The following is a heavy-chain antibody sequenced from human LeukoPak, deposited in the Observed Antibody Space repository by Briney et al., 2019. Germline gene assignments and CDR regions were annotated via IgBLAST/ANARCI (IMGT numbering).Heavy chain of an antibody. CDR3: AKETVVVPAADFDY. Sequence: GGSLRLSCAASGFTFSSYGMHWVRQAPGKGLEWVAVISYDGTNTYYADSVKGRFTISRDNSKNTLYLQMNSLRAEDTAVYYCAKETVVVPAADFDYWGQGTLVTVSS. CDR1: GFTFSSYG. V-gene: IGHV3-30*18. J-gene: IGHJ4*02. CDR2: ISYDGTNT. D-gene: IGHD2-2*01.